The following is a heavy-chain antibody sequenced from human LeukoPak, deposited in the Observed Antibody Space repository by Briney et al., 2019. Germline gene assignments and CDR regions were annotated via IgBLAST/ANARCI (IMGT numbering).Heavy chain of an antibody. V-gene: IGHV4-59*08. CDR3: ASSEEYYYDSSGYYPAY. J-gene: IGHJ4*02. Sequence: SETLSLTCTVSGGSISSYYWSWIRQPPGKGLEWIGYIYYSGSTNYNPSLKSRVTISVDTSKNQFSLKLSSVTAADTAVYYCASSEEYYYDSSGYYPAYWGQGTLVTVSS. CDR2: IYYSGST. D-gene: IGHD3-22*01. CDR1: GGSISSYY.